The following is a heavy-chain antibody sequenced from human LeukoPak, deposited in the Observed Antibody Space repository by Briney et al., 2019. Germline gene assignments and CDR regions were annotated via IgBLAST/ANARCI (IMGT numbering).Heavy chain of an antibody. Sequence: GGSLRLSCAASGFTVSSNYMSWVRQAPGKGLEWVSLIYSGGDRYYADSVKGRFTISRDNSKNMLYLQMDSLRPEDTAVYYCATRYCSSASCYYRGAFDIWGQGTMVTVSS. CDR2: IYSGGDR. V-gene: IGHV3-66*02. D-gene: IGHD2-2*01. CDR1: GFTVSSNY. CDR3: ATRYCSSASCYYRGAFDI. J-gene: IGHJ3*02.